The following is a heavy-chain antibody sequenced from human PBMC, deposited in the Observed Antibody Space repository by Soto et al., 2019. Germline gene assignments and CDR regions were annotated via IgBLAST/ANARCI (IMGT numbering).Heavy chain of an antibody. J-gene: IGHJ4*01. Sequence: SVKVSCKASGYIFTDYYIHWVRQAPGQGLEWMGWINPNSDDTRYAQKFRGRVTVTMDTSISTAYMDLSRLTSDDTAVYYCARDSAAGAGIGWDYWGQGTLVTVSS. CDR2: INPNSDDT. D-gene: IGHD6-13*01. CDR3: ARDSAAGAGIGWDY. V-gene: IGHV1-2*02. CDR1: GYIFTDYY.